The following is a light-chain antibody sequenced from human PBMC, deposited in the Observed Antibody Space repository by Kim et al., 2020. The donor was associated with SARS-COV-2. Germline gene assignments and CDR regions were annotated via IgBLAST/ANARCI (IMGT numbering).Light chain of an antibody. CDR3: QAWDSSFVV. CDR2: QDR. J-gene: IGLJ2*01. V-gene: IGLV3-1*01. CDR1: KLGDKY. Sequence: SYELTQPPSVSVSPGQTASITCSGDKLGDKYACWYQQKAGQSPVLVIYQDRKRPSGIPERFSGSNSGNTATLTISGTQAMDEADYYCQAWDSSFVVFGGG.